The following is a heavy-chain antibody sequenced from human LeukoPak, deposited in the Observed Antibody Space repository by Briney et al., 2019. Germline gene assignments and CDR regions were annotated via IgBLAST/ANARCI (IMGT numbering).Heavy chain of an antibody. D-gene: IGHD7-27*01. CDR2: IYTSGST. V-gene: IGHV4-61*02. CDR3: ARDLPVDNWGYSPRT. CDR1: GGSISSGSYY. J-gene: IGHJ5*02. Sequence: PSETLSLTCTVSGGSISSGSYYWSWIRQPAGKGLEWIGRIYTSGSTNYNPSLKSRVTISVDTSKNQFSLKLSSVTAADTAVYYCARDLPVDNWGYSPRTWGQGTLVTVSS.